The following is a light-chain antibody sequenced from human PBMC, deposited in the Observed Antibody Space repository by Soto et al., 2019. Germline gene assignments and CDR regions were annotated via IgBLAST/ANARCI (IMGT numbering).Light chain of an antibody. J-gene: IGKJ1*01. CDR3: QQYGSSPPT. Sequence: EIVLTQSPGTLSLSPGERATLSCRASQSVSSNYLAWYQRTPGQAPRLLIYGSSSRATGIPNRFSGSGSGTDFTLTISRLEPEDAAVYYCQQYGSSPPTFGQGTKVEIK. CDR2: GSS. CDR1: QSVSSNY. V-gene: IGKV3-20*01.